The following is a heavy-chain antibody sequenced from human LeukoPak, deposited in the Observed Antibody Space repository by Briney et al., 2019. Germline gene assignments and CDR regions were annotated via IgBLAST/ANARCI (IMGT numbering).Heavy chain of an antibody. CDR2: IGGLGGST. D-gene: IGHD3-22*01. Sequence: GGSLRLSCAASGLTFSRYAMSWVRLAPRKGLDWVSAIGGLGGSTYNADSVRVRVTISRDNSKSTLYLQMNSLRAEDTAVYYCAKDGSPYYYEGWFDPWGQGTLVTVSS. J-gene: IGHJ5*02. CDR1: GLTFSRYA. CDR3: AKDGSPYYYEGWFDP. V-gene: IGHV3-23*01.